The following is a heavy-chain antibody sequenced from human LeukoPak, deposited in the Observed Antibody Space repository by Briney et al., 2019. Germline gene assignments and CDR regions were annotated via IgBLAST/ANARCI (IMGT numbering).Heavy chain of an antibody. CDR3: ARGRGPRGIVVVPAARRNYYMDV. CDR1: GGSFSGYY. J-gene: IGHJ6*03. CDR2: INHSGST. D-gene: IGHD2-2*01. V-gene: IGHV4-34*01. Sequence: SETLSLTCAVYGGSFSGYYWSWIRQPPGKGLEWIGEINHSGSTNYNPSLKSRVTISVDTSKNQFSLKLSSVTAADTAVYYCARGRGPRGIVVVPAARRNYYMDVWGKGTTVTVPS.